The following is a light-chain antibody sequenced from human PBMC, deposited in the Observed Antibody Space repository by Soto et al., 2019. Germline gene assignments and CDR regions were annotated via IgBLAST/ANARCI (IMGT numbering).Light chain of an antibody. V-gene: IGLV2-14*01. CDR3: SSYTSSSTRV. CDR2: EVS. Sequence: QSALTQPASVSGSPGQSITISCTGTSSDVGGYNYVSWYQQHPGKAPKLMIYEVSKRPSGVSNRFSGSKSGNTASRTISGLQAEDEADYYCSSYTSSSTRVFGGGTKLTVL. J-gene: IGLJ2*01. CDR1: SSDVGGYNY.